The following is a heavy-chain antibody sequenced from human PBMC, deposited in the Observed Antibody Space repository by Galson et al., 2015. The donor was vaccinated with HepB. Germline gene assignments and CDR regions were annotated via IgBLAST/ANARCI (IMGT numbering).Heavy chain of an antibody. J-gene: IGHJ4*02. CDR3: AKGGFGVVIIEFEGEVFDY. CDR2: IRGSGGST. Sequence: SLRLSCAASGFTFSSYAMSWVRQAPGKGLEWVSAIRGSGGSTYCADSVKGRFTISRDNSKNTLYLQMNSLRAEDTAVYYCAKGGFGVVIIEFEGEVFDYWGQGTLVTVSS. V-gene: IGHV3-23*01. D-gene: IGHD3-3*01. CDR1: GFTFSSYA.